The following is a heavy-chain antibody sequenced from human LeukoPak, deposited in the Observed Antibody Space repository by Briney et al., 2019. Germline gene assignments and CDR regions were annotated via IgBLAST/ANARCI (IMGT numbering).Heavy chain of an antibody. CDR2: VYYRGST. Sequence: SETLSLICNVSGGSVSSTTYYWGWVRQPPGMGLEWIGSVYYRGSTFYNPSLKGRATISVDASKNQVSLRLNSVTAADTAVCYCAGDSSGYYDFDYWGQGTLATVSS. J-gene: IGHJ4*02. V-gene: IGHV4-39*07. CDR1: GGSVSSTTYY. CDR3: AGDSSGYYDFDY. D-gene: IGHD3-22*01.